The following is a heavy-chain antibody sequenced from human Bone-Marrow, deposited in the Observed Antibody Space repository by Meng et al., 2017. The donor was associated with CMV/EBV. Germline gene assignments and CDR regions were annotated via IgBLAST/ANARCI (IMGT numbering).Heavy chain of an antibody. V-gene: IGHV3-30-3*01. CDR2: ISHDGGNE. CDR1: GFTFSAYS. Sequence: GESLKISCAASGFTFSAYSINWVRQPPGKGLEWVTLISHDGGNEHYADSVKGRFSMSRDNSKNTVYLQISSLRPEDTAVYYCARDPVYSRQWLVGRRAYGMDVWGQGTTVTVSS. D-gene: IGHD6-19*01. J-gene: IGHJ6*02. CDR3: ARDPVYSRQWLVGRRAYGMDV.